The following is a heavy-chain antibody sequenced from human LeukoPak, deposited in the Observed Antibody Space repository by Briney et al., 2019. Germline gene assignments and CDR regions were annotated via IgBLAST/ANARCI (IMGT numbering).Heavy chain of an antibody. CDR1: GFTFSSYA. D-gene: IGHD4-17*01. Sequence: GGSLRLSCAASGFTFSSYAMSWVRQAPGKGLEWVSAISGSGGSTYYADSVKGRFTISRDSSKNTLYLQMNSLRAEDTAVYYCAKDRYGDLSYFDYWGQGTLVTVSS. CDR3: AKDRYGDLSYFDY. V-gene: IGHV3-23*01. J-gene: IGHJ4*02. CDR2: ISGSGGST.